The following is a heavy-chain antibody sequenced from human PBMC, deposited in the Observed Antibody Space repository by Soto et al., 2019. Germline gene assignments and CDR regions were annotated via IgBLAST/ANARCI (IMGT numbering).Heavy chain of an antibody. D-gene: IGHD4-17*01. J-gene: IGHJ4*02. CDR2: INRDGTNT. CDR3: AREPATRPDWDY. V-gene: IGHV3-74*01. Sequence: EVQLVESGGGLVQPGGSLRLSCAASGFSFNTYWMHWVREAPGKGLVWISRINRDGTNTNYADSVKGRFTISRDNAKNTLYRQMNSLRVEDTAVYYCAREPATRPDWDYWGRGTLVTVSS. CDR1: GFSFNTYW.